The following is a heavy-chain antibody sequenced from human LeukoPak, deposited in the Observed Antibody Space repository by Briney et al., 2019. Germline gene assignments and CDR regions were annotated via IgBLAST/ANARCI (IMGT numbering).Heavy chain of an antibody. Sequence: PGGSLRLSCAASGFTFSSYSMNWVRQAPGKGLEWVSSISSSSSYIYYADSVKGRFTISRDNAKNSLYLQMNSLRAEDTAVYYCARARYSSSWPVGFDYWGQGILVTVSS. V-gene: IGHV3-21*01. CDR3: ARARYSSSWPVGFDY. CDR2: ISSSSSYI. J-gene: IGHJ4*02. D-gene: IGHD6-13*01. CDR1: GFTFSSYS.